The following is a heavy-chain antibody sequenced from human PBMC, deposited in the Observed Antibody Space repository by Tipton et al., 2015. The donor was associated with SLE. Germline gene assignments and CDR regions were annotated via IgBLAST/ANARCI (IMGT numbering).Heavy chain of an antibody. CDR1: GFTFSAYY. CDR2: ISSSSSYT. J-gene: IGHJ6*01. CDR3: ARGGIAVAGQYYYGMDV. V-gene: IGHV3-11*05. D-gene: IGHD6-19*01. Sequence: SLRLSCAASGFTFSAYYMSWIRQAPGKGLERVSYISSSSSYTNYADSVKGRFTISRDNAKNSLYLQMNSLRAEDTAVYYCARGGIAVAGQYYYGMDVWGQVSTFTVAS.